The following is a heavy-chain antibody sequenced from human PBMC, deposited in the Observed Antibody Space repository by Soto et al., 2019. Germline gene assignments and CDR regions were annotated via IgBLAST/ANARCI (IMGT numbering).Heavy chain of an antibody. CDR2: IIPIFGTS. D-gene: IGHD3-16*01. Sequence: SVKFSCKASGGTFSSYAISWVRQAPGQVLECMVGIIPIFGTSNXXXKFHGRVXXTADQSTITAXMELSXLISEDTAVYYCARELGLLGSLWAQGTLVTVSS. CDR3: ARELGLLGSL. V-gene: IGHV1-69*13. CDR1: GGTFSSYA. J-gene: IGHJ4*02.